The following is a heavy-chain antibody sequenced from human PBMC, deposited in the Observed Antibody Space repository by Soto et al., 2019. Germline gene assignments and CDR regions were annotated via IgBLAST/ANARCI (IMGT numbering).Heavy chain of an antibody. CDR1: GGTFSSYA. V-gene: IGHV1-69*13. D-gene: IGHD1-26*01. J-gene: IGHJ3*02. Sequence: SVKFSCKASGGTFSSYAISWVRQAPGQGLEWMGGIIPIFGTANYAQKFQGRVTITADESTSTAYMELSSLRSEDTAVYYCARDFYSGSYSGDDAFDIWGQGTMVTVSS. CDR3: ARDFYSGSYSGDDAFDI. CDR2: IIPIFGTA.